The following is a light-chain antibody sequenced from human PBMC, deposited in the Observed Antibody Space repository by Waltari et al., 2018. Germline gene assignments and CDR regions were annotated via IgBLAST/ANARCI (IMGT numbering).Light chain of an antibody. CDR3: SSFTSSSTWV. J-gene: IGLJ3*02. Sequence: QSALIQPASVSGSPGQSITISCTGTTSDLGGYNYVSWYQQHPGKAPKLMIYDSSSRPSGVSNRFSGSKSGNTASLTISGLQAEDEADYYCSSFTSSSTWVFGGGTKLTVL. CDR1: TSDLGGYNY. CDR2: DSS. V-gene: IGLV2-14*03.